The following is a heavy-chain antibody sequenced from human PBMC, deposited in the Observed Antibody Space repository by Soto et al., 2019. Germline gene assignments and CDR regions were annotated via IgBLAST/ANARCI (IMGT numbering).Heavy chain of an antibody. J-gene: IGHJ5*02. CDR3: ARVTISWYYFDT. V-gene: IGHV4-31*03. CDR2: IYYSGTA. D-gene: IGHD1-7*01. Sequence: SETLSLTCTVSGGYISSGGYYWSWVRQQPGKGLEWIGYIYYSGTAEYNPSLESRVAISLDASKRHFSLRMNSVTAADTAVYYCARVTISWYYFDTSGQGNLVTV. CDR1: GGYISSGGYY.